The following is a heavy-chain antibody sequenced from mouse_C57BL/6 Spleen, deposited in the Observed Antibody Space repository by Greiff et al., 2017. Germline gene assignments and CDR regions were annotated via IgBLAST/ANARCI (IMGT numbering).Heavy chain of an antibody. D-gene: IGHD6-5*01. Sequence: VKLVESGAELVRPGASVTLSCKASGYTFTDYEMHWVKQTPVHGLEWIGAIDPETGGTAYNQKFKGKAILTADKSSSTAYMELRSLTSEDSAVYYCTRAMPNYYAMDYWGQGTSVTVSS. CDR2: IDPETGGT. V-gene: IGHV1-15*01. CDR1: GYTFTDYE. CDR3: TRAMPNYYAMDY. J-gene: IGHJ4*01.